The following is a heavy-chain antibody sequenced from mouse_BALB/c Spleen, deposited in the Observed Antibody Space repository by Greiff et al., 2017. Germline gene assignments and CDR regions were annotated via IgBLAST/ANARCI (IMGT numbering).Heavy chain of an antibody. CDR3: ARLGQGFAY. D-gene: IGHD3-3*01. J-gene: IGHJ3*01. V-gene: IGHV5-12-2*01. CDR2: ISNGGGST. CDR1: GFTFSSYT. Sequence: EVQRVESGGGLVQPGGSLKLSCAASGFTFSSYTMSWVRQTPEKRLEWVAYISNGGGSTYYPDTVKGRFTISRDNAKNTLNLQMSSLKSEDTAMYYCARLGQGFAYWGQGTLVTVSA.